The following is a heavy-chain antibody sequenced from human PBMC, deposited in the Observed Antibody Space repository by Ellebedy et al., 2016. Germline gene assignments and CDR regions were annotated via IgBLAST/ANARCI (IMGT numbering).Heavy chain of an antibody. J-gene: IGHJ4*02. D-gene: IGHD3-10*01. CDR3: AKDEKGGVRGN. CDR2: ISGSGGST. Sequence: GGSLRLSXAASGFTFSSYAMSWVRQAPGKGLEWVSAISGSGGSTYYADSVKGRFTISRDNSKNTLYLQMNSLRAEDTAVYYCAKDEKGGVRGNWGQGTLVTVSS. V-gene: IGHV3-23*01. CDR1: GFTFSSYA.